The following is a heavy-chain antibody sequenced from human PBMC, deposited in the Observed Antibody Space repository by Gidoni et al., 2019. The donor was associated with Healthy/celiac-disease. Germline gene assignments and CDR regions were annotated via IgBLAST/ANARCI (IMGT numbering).Heavy chain of an antibody. D-gene: IGHD3-3*01. Sequence: QVQLVQSGAEVKKPGASVRVSCTPSGYTSSVSSMHWVRQAPGQGLEWMGMIKPSGDRTNYPQKFQGRVTVTSDTSTSTVYMELRSLRSEDTGVYYCARGVESTPPYCFDSWGQGTQVTVSS. CDR1: GYTSSVSS. CDR3: ARGVESTPPYCFDS. J-gene: IGHJ4*02. CDR2: IKPSGDRT. V-gene: IGHV1-46*01.